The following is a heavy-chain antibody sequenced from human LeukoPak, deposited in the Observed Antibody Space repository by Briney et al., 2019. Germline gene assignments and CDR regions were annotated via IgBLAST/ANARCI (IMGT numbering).Heavy chain of an antibody. CDR3: VRGVGVSRFNYFDP. J-gene: IGHJ5*02. CDR1: GFTFSSYG. Sequence: GGSLRLSCAASGFTFSSYGMHWVRQAPGKGLEWVAVIWYDASDRYYADSVKGRFTISRDNSKNTLFLQMNSLRDDDTAVYYCVRGVGVSRFNYFDPWGQGTLVVVSS. CDR2: IWYDASDR. V-gene: IGHV3-33*08. D-gene: IGHD5-24*01.